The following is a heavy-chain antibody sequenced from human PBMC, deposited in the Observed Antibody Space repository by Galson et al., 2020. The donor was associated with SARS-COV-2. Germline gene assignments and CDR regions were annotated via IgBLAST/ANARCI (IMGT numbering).Heavy chain of an antibody. J-gene: IGHJ2*01. V-gene: IGHV1-2*02. Sequence: ASVKVSCKASGYTFTGYYMHWVRQAPGQGLEWMGWINPNSGGTNYAQKFQGRVTMTRDTSISTAYMELSRLRSDDTAVYYCARDLPGLYWYFDLWGRGTLVTVSS. CDR3: ARDLPGLYWYFDL. CDR2: INPNSGGT. CDR1: GYTFTGYY.